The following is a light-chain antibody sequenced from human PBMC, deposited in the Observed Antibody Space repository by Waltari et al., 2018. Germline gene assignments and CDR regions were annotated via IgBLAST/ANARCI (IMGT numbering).Light chain of an antibody. CDR1: SSNIGSNY. J-gene: IGLJ2*01. CDR2: TDN. Sequence: QSVLTQPPSASGTPGQRVAIPCSGSSSNIGSNYVYLYQQLPGTAPKLLIYTDNQRPSGVPDRFSDSKSGTSTSLAISGLRSEDEADYYCAAWDDSVSAMVFGGGTKLTVL. V-gene: IGLV1-47*02. CDR3: AAWDDSVSAMV.